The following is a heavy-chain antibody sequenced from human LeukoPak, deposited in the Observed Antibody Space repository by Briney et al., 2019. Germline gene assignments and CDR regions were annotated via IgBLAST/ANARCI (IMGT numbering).Heavy chain of an antibody. V-gene: IGHV1-2*02. CDR3: ARGPLDIVATESYYYYMDV. D-gene: IGHD5-12*01. Sequence: ASVKVPCKASGYTFTGYYMHWVRQAPGQGLEWMGWINPNSGGTNYAQKFQGRVTMIRDTSISTAYMELSRLRSDDTAVYYCARGPLDIVATESYYYYMDVWGKGTTVTVSS. CDR1: GYTFTGYY. CDR2: INPNSGGT. J-gene: IGHJ6*03.